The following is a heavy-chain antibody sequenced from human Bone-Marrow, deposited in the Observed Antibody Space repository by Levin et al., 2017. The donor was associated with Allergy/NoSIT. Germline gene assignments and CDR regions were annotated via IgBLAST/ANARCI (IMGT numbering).Heavy chain of an antibody. J-gene: IGHJ5*02. V-gene: IGHV3-30*04. CDR3: ARDLFCSSTLCHGYWFDP. CDR2: ISYDGSEK. D-gene: IGHD2-2*01. Sequence: GGSLRLSCSASGFVFSGYAMHWVRQAPGKGPEWVAVISYDGSEKKYGDSVKGRITISRDNSQSTLDLQINGLTVEDTGVYYCARDLFCSSTLCHGYWFDPWGQGTLVIVSS. CDR1: GFVFSGYA.